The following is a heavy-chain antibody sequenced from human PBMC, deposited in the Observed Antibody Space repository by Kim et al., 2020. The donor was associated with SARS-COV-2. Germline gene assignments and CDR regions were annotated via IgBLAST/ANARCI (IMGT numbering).Heavy chain of an antibody. V-gene: IGHV3-48*02. CDR1: GFTFSSYS. D-gene: IGHD1-26*01. J-gene: IGHJ3*02. Sequence: GGSLRLSCAASGFTFSSYSMNWVRQAPGKGLEWVSYISSSSSTIYYADSVKGRFTISRDNAKNSLYLQMNSLRDEDTAVYYCAREPAGPLVGANDAFDIWGQGTMVTVSS. CDR2: ISSSSSTI. CDR3: AREPAGPLVGANDAFDI.